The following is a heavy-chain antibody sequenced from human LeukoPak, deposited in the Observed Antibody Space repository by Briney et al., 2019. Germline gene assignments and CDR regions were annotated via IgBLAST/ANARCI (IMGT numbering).Heavy chain of an antibody. J-gene: IGHJ4*02. CDR1: GGSFSGYY. CDR2: INHSGST. V-gene: IGHV4-34*01. CDR3: ARLGGGSSWYGTFDY. D-gene: IGHD6-13*01. Sequence: NPSETLSLTCAVYGGSFSGYYWSWIRQPPGKGLEWIGEINHSGSTNYNPSLKSRVTISVDTSKNQFSLKLSSVTAADTAVYYCARLGGGSSWYGTFDYWGQGTLVTVSS.